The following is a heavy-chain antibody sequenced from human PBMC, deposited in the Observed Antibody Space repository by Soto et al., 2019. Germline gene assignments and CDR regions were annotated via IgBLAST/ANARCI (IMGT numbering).Heavy chain of an antibody. Sequence: ASVKVSCKASGYTFTSYGISWVRQAPGQGLEWMGWFSAYNGNTNYAQKLQGRVTMTTDTSTSTAYMELRSLRSDDTAVYYCARDHQYCSGGSCYLGYYYYYYMDVWGKGTTVTVSS. J-gene: IGHJ6*03. V-gene: IGHV1-18*01. CDR2: FSAYNGNT. CDR3: ARDHQYCSGGSCYLGYYYYYYMDV. CDR1: GYTFTSYG. D-gene: IGHD2-15*01.